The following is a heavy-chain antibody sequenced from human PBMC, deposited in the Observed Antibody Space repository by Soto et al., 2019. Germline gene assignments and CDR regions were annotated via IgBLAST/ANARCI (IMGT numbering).Heavy chain of an antibody. Sequence: QVQLVQSGAEVKKPGASVKVSCKASGYTFTSYGISWVRQAPGQGLEWMGWISAYNGNTNYAQKRQGRATMTTDTSTRTADMELGSLRSDDRAVYYCARGWGSSGPLAFGDFQPWGQGTLVTVSS. J-gene: IGHJ1*01. D-gene: IGHD3-22*01. CDR3: ARGWGSSGPLAFGDFQP. CDR1: GYTFTSYG. CDR2: ISAYNGNT. V-gene: IGHV1-18*01.